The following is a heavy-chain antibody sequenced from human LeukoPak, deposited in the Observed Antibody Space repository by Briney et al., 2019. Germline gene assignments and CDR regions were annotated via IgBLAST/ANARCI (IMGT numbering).Heavy chain of an antibody. J-gene: IGHJ4*02. CDR2: ISSHGSTI. Sequence: QSGGSLRLSCAASGFTFSSYEVNWVRRAPGKGLEWISYISSHGSTIYYADSVKGRFTISRDNAKNSLYLQMNSLRAEDTAVYYCASGAYRDYFDYWGQGTLVTVSS. CDR1: GFTFSSYE. D-gene: IGHD1-26*01. CDR3: ASGAYRDYFDY. V-gene: IGHV3-48*03.